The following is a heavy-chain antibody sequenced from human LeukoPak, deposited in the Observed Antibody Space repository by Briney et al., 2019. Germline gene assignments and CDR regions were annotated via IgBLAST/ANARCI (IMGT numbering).Heavy chain of an antibody. CDR2: IWYDGSKK. D-gene: IGHD3-10*01. J-gene: IGHJ4*02. CDR3: ARDRGTPGY. Sequence: GRSLRLSCAASGFTFSSYGMHWVRQAPGKGLEWVAVIWYDGSKKYYGDSMKGRFTISRDNAKNSLYLQMNSLRAEDTAVYYCARDRGTPGYWGQGTLVTVSS. CDR1: GFTFSSYG. V-gene: IGHV3-33*01.